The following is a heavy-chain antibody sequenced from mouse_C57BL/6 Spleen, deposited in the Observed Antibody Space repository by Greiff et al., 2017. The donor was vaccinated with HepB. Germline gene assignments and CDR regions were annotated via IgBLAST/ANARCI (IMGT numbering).Heavy chain of an antibody. D-gene: IGHD2-3*01. V-gene: IGHV3-6*01. J-gene: IGHJ3*01. CDR3: AGDGYYAFAY. CDR2: ISYDGSN. Sequence: EVQLQQSGPGLVKPSQSLSLTCSVTGYSITSGYYWNWIRQFPGNKLEWMGYISYDGSNNSNPSLKNRISITRDTSKNQFFLKLNSVTTEDTATYYWAGDGYYAFAYWGQGTLVTVSA. CDR1: GYSITSGYY.